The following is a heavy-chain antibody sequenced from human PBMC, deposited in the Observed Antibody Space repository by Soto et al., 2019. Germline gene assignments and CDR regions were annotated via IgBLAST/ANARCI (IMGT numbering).Heavy chain of an antibody. Sequence: EVRLVESEGGLVQPGGSLSLSCAASGFTFSYYWMHWVRQAPGQGLLWVSRIHSDGSSTTYADSVKGRFTISRDNAKNTVSLQMNSLRVVDTGVYFCARGDRGAFDLWGQGTMVTVSS. CDR1: GFTFSYYW. CDR2: IHSDGSST. CDR3: ARGDRGAFDL. V-gene: IGHV3-74*01. D-gene: IGHD2-21*02. J-gene: IGHJ3*01.